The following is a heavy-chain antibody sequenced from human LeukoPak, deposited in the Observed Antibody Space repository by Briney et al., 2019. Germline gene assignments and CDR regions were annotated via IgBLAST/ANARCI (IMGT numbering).Heavy chain of an antibody. Sequence: PGGSLRLSCAASGFTFSTYAMHCVRQAPGKGLEWVAVIPYDGSNKYYADSVKGRFTISRDNSKNTLYLQMNSLRAEDTAVYYCAKDGDYGASDYYYYMDVWGKGTTVTLSS. CDR1: GFTFSTYA. V-gene: IGHV3-30-3*01. CDR2: IPYDGSNK. CDR3: AKDGDYGASDYYYYMDV. J-gene: IGHJ6*03. D-gene: IGHD4-17*01.